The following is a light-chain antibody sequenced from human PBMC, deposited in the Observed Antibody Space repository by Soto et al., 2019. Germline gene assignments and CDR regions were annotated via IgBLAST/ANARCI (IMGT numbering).Light chain of an antibody. Sequence: QSVLTQPPSVSGAPGQRVTVSCIGSRSNIGAGYPVHWYQQLPGTAPKLLIYGNTNRPSGVPDRFSGSKSATSASLAITGLQAEDEADYYCQSYDSSLSGWVFGGGTKLTVL. V-gene: IGLV1-40*01. J-gene: IGLJ3*02. CDR2: GNT. CDR1: RSNIGAGYP. CDR3: QSYDSSLSGWV.